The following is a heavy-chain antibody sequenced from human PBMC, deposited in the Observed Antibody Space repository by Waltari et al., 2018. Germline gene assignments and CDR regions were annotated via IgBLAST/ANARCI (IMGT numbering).Heavy chain of an antibody. Sequence: QVQLQESGPGLVKPSQTLSLTCTVSDGSIRSGTFYWSWIRQPAGKGLEWIGRISARGNTNYNPSLRSRVTISLETSKNQFSLQLSSVTAADTAVYYCAREYYDFWSGYYTSYYYYGMDVWGQGTTVTVSS. CDR2: ISARGNT. D-gene: IGHD3-3*01. J-gene: IGHJ6*02. CDR3: AREYYDFWSGYYTSYYYYGMDV. CDR1: DGSIRSGTFY. V-gene: IGHV4-61*02.